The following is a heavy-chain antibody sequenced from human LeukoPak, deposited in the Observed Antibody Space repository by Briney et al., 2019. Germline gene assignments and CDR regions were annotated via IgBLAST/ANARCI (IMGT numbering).Heavy chain of an antibody. CDR1: GGSISSYY. J-gene: IGHJ4*02. Sequence: SETLSLTCTVSGGSISSYYWSWIRQPPGKGLEWIGYIYYSGTTNYNPSLRSRATISVDTSKNQFSLRLTSVTAADTAVYYCARGIDSSSGLDYWGQGTLVTVSS. V-gene: IGHV4-59*01. CDR3: ARGIDSSSGLDY. CDR2: IYYSGTT. D-gene: IGHD3-22*01.